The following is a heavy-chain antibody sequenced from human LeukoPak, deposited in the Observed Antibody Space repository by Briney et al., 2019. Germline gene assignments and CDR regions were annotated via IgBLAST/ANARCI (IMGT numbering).Heavy chain of an antibody. CDR3: AKRWLRGAFDY. Sequence: PGRSLRLSCAASGFTFSSYGMHWVRQAPGKGLERVAVISYDGSNKYYADSVKGRFTISRDNSKSTLYLQMNSLRAEDTAVYYCAKRWLRGAFDYWGQGTLVTVSS. V-gene: IGHV3-30*18. CDR2: ISYDGSNK. D-gene: IGHD5-12*01. J-gene: IGHJ4*02. CDR1: GFTFSSYG.